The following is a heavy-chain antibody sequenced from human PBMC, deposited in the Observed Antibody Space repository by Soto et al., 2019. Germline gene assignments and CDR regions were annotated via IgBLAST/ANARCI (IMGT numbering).Heavy chain of an antibody. V-gene: IGHV4-38-2*02. CDR3: ARDADIVVVVDDRLDGPHDAFDI. D-gene: IGHD2-15*01. CDR1: GYSISSGYY. Sequence: PSETLSLTCTVSGYSISSGYYWGWIRQPPGKGLEWIGSIYHSGSTYYNPSLKSRVTISVDTSKNQFSLKLSSVTAADTAVYYCARDADIVVVVDDRLDGPHDAFDIWGQGTMVTVSS. CDR2: IYHSGST. J-gene: IGHJ3*02.